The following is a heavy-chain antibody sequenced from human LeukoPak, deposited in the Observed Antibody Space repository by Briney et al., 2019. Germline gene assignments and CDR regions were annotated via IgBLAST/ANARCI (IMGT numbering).Heavy chain of an antibody. CDR2: IYPGDSNT. CDR1: GYRFSTYW. V-gene: IGHV5-51*01. Sequence: GESLKISCKGSGYRFSTYWIGWVRQMPGKGLEWMGIIYPGDSNTIYSPSFQGQVTISADKSISTAYLQWSSLKASDTAMYYCAISGWIHLAWYFDYWGQGTLVTVSS. J-gene: IGHJ4*02. D-gene: IGHD5-18*01. CDR3: AISGWIHLAWYFDY.